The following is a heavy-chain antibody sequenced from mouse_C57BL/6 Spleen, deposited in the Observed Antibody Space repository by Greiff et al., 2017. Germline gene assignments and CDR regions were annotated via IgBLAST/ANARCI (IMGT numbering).Heavy chain of an antibody. D-gene: IGHD2-5*01. CDR3: TRDYYSNYHAMDY. V-gene: IGHV5-9-1*02. CDR1: GFTFSSYA. Sequence: EVKLVESGEGLVKPGGSLTLSCAVSGFTFSSYALSWVRQTPAKRLVWVAYISSGGDYIYYADTVKGRFTISRDNARNTLYLQMSSLKSEDTAMYYCTRDYYSNYHAMDYWGQGTSVTVSS. CDR2: ISSGGDYI. J-gene: IGHJ4*01.